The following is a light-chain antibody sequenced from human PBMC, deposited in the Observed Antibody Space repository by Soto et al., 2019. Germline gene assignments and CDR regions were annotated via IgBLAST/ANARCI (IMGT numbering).Light chain of an antibody. J-gene: IGKJ4*01. CDR1: QDIRKD. Sequence: AIQMTQSRSSLSASVGDRVTITCRASQDIRKDLGWYQQKPGKAPKLLIYGASILQTGVPSRFSGSGSGTDFTLTISSLQPEDFATYYCLQDDTYPLTFGGGTKVEIK. CDR3: LQDDTYPLT. V-gene: IGKV1-6*01. CDR2: GAS.